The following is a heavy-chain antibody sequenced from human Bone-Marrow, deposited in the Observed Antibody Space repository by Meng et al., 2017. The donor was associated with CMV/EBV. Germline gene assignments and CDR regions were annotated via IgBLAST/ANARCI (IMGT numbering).Heavy chain of an antibody. Sequence: GESLKISCAASGFTFSSYAMHWVRQAPGKGLEWVAVISYDGSNKYYADSVKGRFTISRDNSKNTLYLQMNSLRAEDTAVYYCARGGLRFLLEHFDYWGQGTLVTVSS. D-gene: IGHD2-21*02. CDR1: GFTFSSYA. CDR3: ARGGLRFLLEHFDY. J-gene: IGHJ4*02. CDR2: ISYDGSNK. V-gene: IGHV3-30-3*01.